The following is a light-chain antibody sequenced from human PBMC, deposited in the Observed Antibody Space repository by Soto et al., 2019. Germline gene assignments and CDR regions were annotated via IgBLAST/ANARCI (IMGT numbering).Light chain of an antibody. Sequence: EIVMTQSPATLSVSPGERATLSCRARQSVSSNLAWYQQKPGQAPRLLIYGASTRATGIAARFSDSGSGTEFTLTISSLQSEDFAVYYCQQYSNWSPITFGQGTRLEIK. V-gene: IGKV3-15*01. CDR3: QQYSNWSPIT. CDR1: QSVSSN. CDR2: GAS. J-gene: IGKJ5*01.